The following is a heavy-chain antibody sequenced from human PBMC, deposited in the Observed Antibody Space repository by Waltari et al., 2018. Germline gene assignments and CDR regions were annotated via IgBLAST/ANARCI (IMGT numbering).Heavy chain of an antibody. Sequence: EVQLVESGGGLVKPGGSLRLSCAASGFTFSSYSKNWVRQAPGKGLEWVSSISSSSSYIYYADSVKGRFTISRDNAKNSLYLQMNSLRAEDTAVYYCARETPSIVGATDDYWGQGTLVTVSS. J-gene: IGHJ4*02. V-gene: IGHV3-21*01. CDR1: GFTFSSYS. CDR2: ISSSSSYI. CDR3: ARETPSIVGATDDY. D-gene: IGHD1-26*01.